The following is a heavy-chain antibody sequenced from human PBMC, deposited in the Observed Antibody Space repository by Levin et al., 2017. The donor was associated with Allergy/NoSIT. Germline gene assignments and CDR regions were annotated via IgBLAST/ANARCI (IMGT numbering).Heavy chain of an antibody. CDR2: IHPNTGGT. D-gene: IGHD1-26*01. J-gene: IGHJ4*02. Sequence: GASVKVSCKASGYTFTDYYIHWVRRAPGQGLEWMGWIHPNTGGTKSAQKFQGRVTMTRDMSRDMSITTAYMDLSRLRYDDTAVYFCAIKQVGGNDWHWGQGTLVTVSS. CDR1: GYTFTDYY. V-gene: IGHV1-2*02. CDR3: AIKQVGGNDWH.